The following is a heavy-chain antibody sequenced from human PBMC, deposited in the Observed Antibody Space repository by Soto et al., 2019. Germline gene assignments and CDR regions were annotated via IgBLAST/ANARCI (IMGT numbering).Heavy chain of an antibody. CDR1: GGSISSGDYY. CDR2: IYYSGST. D-gene: IGHD4-17*01. V-gene: IGHV4-30-4*01. Sequence: KPSETLSLTCTVSGGSISSGDYYWSWIRQPPGKGLEWIGYIYYSGSTYYNPSLKSRVTISVDTSKNQFSLKLSSVTAADTAVYYCARLYGDYYYFDYWGQGTLVTVSS. CDR3: ARLYGDYYYFDY. J-gene: IGHJ4*02.